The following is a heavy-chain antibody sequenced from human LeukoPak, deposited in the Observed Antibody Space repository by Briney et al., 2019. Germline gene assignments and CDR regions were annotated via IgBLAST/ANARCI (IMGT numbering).Heavy chain of an antibody. D-gene: IGHD6-19*01. CDR2: IKQDGSEK. CDR1: GFTFSSYW. J-gene: IGHJ4*02. Sequence: GGSLRLSCAASGFTFSSYWMSWVRQAPGKGLEWVANIKQDGSEKYYVDSVKGRFTISRDNAKNSLYLQMNSLRAEGTAVYYCARDLSPLSGWYPGLDYWGQGTLVTVSS. V-gene: IGHV3-7*01. CDR3: ARDLSPLSGWYPGLDY.